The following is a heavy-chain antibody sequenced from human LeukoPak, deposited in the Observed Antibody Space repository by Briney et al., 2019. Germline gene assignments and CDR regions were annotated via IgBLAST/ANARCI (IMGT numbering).Heavy chain of an antibody. CDR1: GFTFSSYW. Sequence: GGSLRLSCAASGFTFSSYWMSWVRQAPGKGLEWVANINQDASEKYYVDSVKGRFTISRDNAKNSLYLQMSSLRAEDTAVYYCARGYGDYYMDVWGKGTTVTISS. V-gene: IGHV3-7*01. CDR3: ARGYGDYYMDV. D-gene: IGHD4-17*01. J-gene: IGHJ6*03. CDR2: INQDASEK.